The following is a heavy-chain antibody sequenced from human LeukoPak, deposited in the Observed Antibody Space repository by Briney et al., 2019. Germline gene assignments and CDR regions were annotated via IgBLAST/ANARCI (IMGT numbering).Heavy chain of an antibody. V-gene: IGHV3-9*01. CDR2: ISWNSGSI. CDR3: AKGGQWLVLWFDP. Sequence: GGSLRLSCAVSGFTFDDSAMHWVRQAPGRGLGSVSGISWNSGSIGYADSVKGRFTISRDNAKNSLYLQMNSLRAGDTALYYCAKGGQWLVLWFDPWGQGTLVTVSS. CDR1: GFTFDDSA. J-gene: IGHJ5*02. D-gene: IGHD6-19*01.